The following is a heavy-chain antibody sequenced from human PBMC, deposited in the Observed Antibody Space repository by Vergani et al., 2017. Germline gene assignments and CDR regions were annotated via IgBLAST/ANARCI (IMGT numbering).Heavy chain of an antibody. CDR3: ARGDSSGYPDRLDY. CDR1: GGSISSGGYY. J-gene: IGHJ4*02. Sequence: QVQLQESGPGLVKPSQTLSLTCTVSGGSISSGGYYWSWIRQHPGKGLEWIGYIYYSGSTYYNPSLKSRVTISVDTSKNQFSLKLSAVTAADTAVDYCARGDSSGYPDRLDYWGQGTLVTVSS. D-gene: IGHD3-22*01. CDR2: IYYSGST. V-gene: IGHV4-31*03.